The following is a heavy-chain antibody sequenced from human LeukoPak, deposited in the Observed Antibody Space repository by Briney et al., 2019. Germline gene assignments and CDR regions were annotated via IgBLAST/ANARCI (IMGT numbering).Heavy chain of an antibody. CDR2: IKQDGSEK. V-gene: IGHV3-7*03. Sequence: PGGSLRLSCAASGFTFSSYWMSWVRQAPGKGLEWVANIKQDGSEKYYVDSVKGRFTISRDNAKNSLYLQMNSLKASDTAMYYCARRHVDTAMVDAFDIWGPGTMVTVSS. D-gene: IGHD5-18*01. CDR1: GFTFSSYW. J-gene: IGHJ3*02. CDR3: ARRHVDTAMVDAFDI.